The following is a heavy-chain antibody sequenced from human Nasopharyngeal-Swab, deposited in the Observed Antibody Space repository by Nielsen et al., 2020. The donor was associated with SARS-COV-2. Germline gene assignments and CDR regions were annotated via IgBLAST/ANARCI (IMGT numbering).Heavy chain of an antibody. CDR2: ISYDGSNK. CDR1: GFTFSSYG. V-gene: IGHV3-30*18. CDR3: AKSQGYSGYDYLHY. Sequence: GESLKISYAASGFTFSSYGMHWVRQAPGKGLEWVAVISYDGSNKYYADSVKGRFTISRDNSKNTLYLQMNSLRAEDTAVYYCAKSQGYSGYDYLHYWGQGTLVTVSS. D-gene: IGHD5-12*01. J-gene: IGHJ4*02.